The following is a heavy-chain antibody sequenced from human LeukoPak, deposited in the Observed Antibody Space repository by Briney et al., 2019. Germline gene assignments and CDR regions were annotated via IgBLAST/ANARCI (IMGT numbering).Heavy chain of an antibody. D-gene: IGHD6-6*01. V-gene: IGHV1-69*05. Sequence: SVKVSCKASGGTFSSYAISWVRQAPGQGLEWMGGIIPIFGTANYAQKFQGRVTITTDESTSTAYMELSSLRSEDTAVYYCARASNGIAARRGAFDYWGQGTLVTVSS. CDR2: IIPIFGTA. J-gene: IGHJ4*02. CDR1: GGTFSSYA. CDR3: ARASNGIAARRGAFDY.